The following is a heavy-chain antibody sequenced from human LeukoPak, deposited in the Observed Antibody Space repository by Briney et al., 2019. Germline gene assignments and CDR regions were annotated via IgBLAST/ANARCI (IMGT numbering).Heavy chain of an antibody. V-gene: IGHV1-69*10. D-gene: IGHD3-10*01. J-gene: IGHJ5*02. CDR1: GGTFSSYA. CDR2: IIPILGIA. CDR3: ARDRNGTMVRGVGSWFDP. Sequence: ASVKVSCKASGGTFSSYAISWVRQAPGQGLEWMGWIIPILGIANYAQKFQGRVTITADKSTSTAYMELSSLRSEDTAVYYCARDRNGTMVRGVGSWFDPWGQGTLVTVSS.